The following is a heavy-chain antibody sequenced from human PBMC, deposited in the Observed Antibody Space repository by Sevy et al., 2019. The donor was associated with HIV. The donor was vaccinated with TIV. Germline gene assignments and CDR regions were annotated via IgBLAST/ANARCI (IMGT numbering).Heavy chain of an antibody. CDR3: AKRGGVTEGYYFDY. CDR2: ISGSGGST. J-gene: IGHJ4*02. CDR1: GFTFSSYA. Sequence: GGSLRLSCAASGFTFSSYAMSWVRQAPGKGLEWVSAISGSGGSTYYVDSVKGRFTISRDNSKNTLYLQMNSLRAEDTAVYYCAKRGGVTEGYYFDYWGQGTLVTVSS. D-gene: IGHD2-21*02. V-gene: IGHV3-23*01.